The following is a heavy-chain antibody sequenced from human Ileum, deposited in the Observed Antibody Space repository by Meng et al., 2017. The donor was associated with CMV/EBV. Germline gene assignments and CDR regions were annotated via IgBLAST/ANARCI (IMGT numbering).Heavy chain of an antibody. CDR3: AGDWGPYSSRGYFDP. V-gene: IGHV4-39*07. CDR1: GGSISSGTYY. Sequence: QVELPGAGPGLVTPSATLSLTCTVTGGSISSGTYYWAWIRQSPGKGLEWIGSIYYSGSTYDNPSLKSRVTMSVDTFKNQFSLKLTSVTAADTAVYYCAGDWGPYSSRGYFDPWGQGTLVTVSS. D-gene: IGHD6-13*01. CDR2: IYYSGST. J-gene: IGHJ5*02.